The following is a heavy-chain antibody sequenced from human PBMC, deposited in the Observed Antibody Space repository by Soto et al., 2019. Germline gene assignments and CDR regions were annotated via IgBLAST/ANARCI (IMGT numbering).Heavy chain of an antibody. CDR2: ISAYNGNT. V-gene: IGHV1-18*01. J-gene: IGHJ4*02. D-gene: IGHD2-21*02. CDR1: GYTFTSYG. CDR3: ATSTYCGGDCYSGIDY. Sequence: QVQLVQSGAEVKKPGASVKVSCKASGYTFTSYGISWVRQAPGQGLEWMGWISAYNGNTNYAQKLQGRGTMTTDTSTSTAYMELRSLRSDDTAVYYCATSTYCGGDCYSGIDYWGQGTLVTVSS.